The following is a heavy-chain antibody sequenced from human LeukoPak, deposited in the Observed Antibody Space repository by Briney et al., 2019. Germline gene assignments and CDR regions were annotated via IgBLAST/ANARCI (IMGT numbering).Heavy chain of an antibody. Sequence: GESLKISCEVSGYNFVNYWIGWVRQMPGRGLEWMGIIYSGDSDTKYSPSFQGRVTISVDTSINTVFLQWSSLKASDSAMYYCARGLSEDGTTNAFDVWGLGTMVTVSS. CDR1: GYNFVNYW. V-gene: IGHV5-51*01. CDR2: IYSGDSDT. D-gene: IGHD1-26*01. CDR3: ARGLSEDGTTNAFDV. J-gene: IGHJ3*01.